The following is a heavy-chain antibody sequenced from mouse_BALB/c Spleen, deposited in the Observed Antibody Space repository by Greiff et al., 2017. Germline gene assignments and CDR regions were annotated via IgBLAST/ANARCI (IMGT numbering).Heavy chain of an antibody. V-gene: IGHV6-6*02. J-gene: IGHJ3*01. CDR3: TRGGYDWFAY. CDR1: GFTFSNYW. D-gene: IGHD2-2*01. Sequence: EVQLVESGGGLVQPGGSMKLSCVASGFTFSNYWMNWVRQSPEKGLEWVAEIRLKSNNYATHYAESVKGRFTISRDDSKSSVYLQMNNLRAEDTGIYYCTRGGYDWFAYWGQGTLVTVSA. CDR2: IRLKSNNYAT.